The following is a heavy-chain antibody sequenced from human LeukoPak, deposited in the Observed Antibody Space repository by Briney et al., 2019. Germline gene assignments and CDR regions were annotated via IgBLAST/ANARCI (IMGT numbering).Heavy chain of an antibody. D-gene: IGHD6-19*01. CDR2: IYYSGTT. V-gene: IGHV4-39*01. CDR1: GGSISSSSYY. Sequence: SETLSLTCTVSGGSISSSSYYWGWIRQPPGKGLEWIGSIYYSGTTYYNPSLKSRVTISVDTSKNQFSLKLSSVTAADTAVYYCARPQAVNYYYYYMDVWGKGTTVTVSS. CDR3: ARPQAVNYYYYYMDV. J-gene: IGHJ6*03.